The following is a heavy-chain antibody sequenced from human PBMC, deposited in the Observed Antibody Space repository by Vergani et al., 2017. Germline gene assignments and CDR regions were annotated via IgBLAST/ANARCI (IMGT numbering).Heavy chain of an antibody. CDR3: ARSLGHSSSSEYYYGMDV. V-gene: IGHV1-2*04. CDR2: INPNSGGP. D-gene: IGHD6-6*01. Sequence: QVQLVQSGAEVKKPGASVKVSCKASGYTFTGYYMHWVRQAPGQGLEWMGWINPNSGGPNYAQKFQGWVTMTRDTSISTAYMELSRLRSDDTAVYYCARSLGHSSSSEYYYGMDVWGQGTTVTVSS. J-gene: IGHJ6*02. CDR1: GYTFTGYY.